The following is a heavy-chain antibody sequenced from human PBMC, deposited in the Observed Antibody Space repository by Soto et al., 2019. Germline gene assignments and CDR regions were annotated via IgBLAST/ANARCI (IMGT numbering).Heavy chain of an antibody. CDR3: ETSLGTGVTMVRGPRSRGKHAFDI. J-gene: IGHJ3*02. Sequence: QITLTESGPTLVNPTQTLTLTCTFSGFSLSTSGVGVGWIRQPPGKALEWLALIYWNDDKRYSPSLKSRLTITRHTTKNPLDLTMPILHAVETATYYCETSLGTGVTMVRGPRSRGKHAFDILGQGKIVTVSS. V-gene: IGHV2-5*01. CDR2: IYWNDDK. D-gene: IGHD3-10*01. CDR1: GFSLSTSGVG.